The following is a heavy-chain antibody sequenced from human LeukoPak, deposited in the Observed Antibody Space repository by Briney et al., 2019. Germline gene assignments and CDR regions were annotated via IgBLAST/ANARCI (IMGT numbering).Heavy chain of an antibody. D-gene: IGHD6-13*01. V-gene: IGHV1-69*06. J-gene: IGHJ2*01. CDR1: GGTFRTNA. Sequence: SVKVTCKASGGTFRTNAINWVRQAPGQGLEWMGGIIPVFGTLKVAQKFQGRVTITADKSTSTAYMELNSLISEDTAVYYCVTGEHNSSWSAYWYFDLWGRGTLVTVSS. CDR3: VTGEHNSSWSAYWYFDL. CDR2: IIPVFGTL.